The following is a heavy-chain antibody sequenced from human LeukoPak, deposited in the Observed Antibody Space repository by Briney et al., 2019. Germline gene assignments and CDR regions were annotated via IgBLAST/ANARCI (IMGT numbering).Heavy chain of an antibody. J-gene: IGHJ4*02. V-gene: IGHV3-23*01. D-gene: IGHD4-17*01. CDR3: AKKSPYGDRDY. Sequence: QPGGSLRLSCAASGFTFSGSAMSWVRQAPGKGLECLSAISVCVVITYYADSVKGRFTISRDNSNITLYLQMNSLRAEDTAIYYCAKKSPYGDRDYWGRGTLVTVSS. CDR2: ISVCVVIT. CDR1: GFTFSGSA.